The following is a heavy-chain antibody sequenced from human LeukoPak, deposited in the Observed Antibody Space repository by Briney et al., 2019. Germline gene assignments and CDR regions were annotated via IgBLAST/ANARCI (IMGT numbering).Heavy chain of an antibody. CDR2: ISGGGGST. D-gene: IGHD2-2*01. CDR1: GFTLNNYA. CDR3: ARDRHVFCSSTSCYQKYFQH. V-gene: IGHV3-23*01. J-gene: IGHJ1*01. Sequence: GGSLRLSCATSGFTLNNYAISWVRQAPGMGLEWVSSISGGGGSTYYANSVKGRFTISRDSSKNTLYLQMSSLRAEDTAVYYCARDRHVFCSSTSCYQKYFQHWGQGTLVTVSS.